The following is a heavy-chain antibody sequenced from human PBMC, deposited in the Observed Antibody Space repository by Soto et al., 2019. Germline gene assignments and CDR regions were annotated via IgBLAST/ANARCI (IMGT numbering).Heavy chain of an antibody. V-gene: IGHV1-69*13. CDR3: AYYTKNNSSYWYYFGY. CDR1: GGTFSSYS. CDR2: IIPNSGTA. D-gene: IGHD3-22*01. J-gene: IGHJ4*02. Sequence: GASVKVSCKAPGGTFSSYSMSWVRQAPGQGLEWMGGIIPNSGTANYAQKFQGRVTITGDESTSTAYMELSSLRAEDTAVYYCAYYTKNNSSYWYYFGYWGQGTLVTVSS.